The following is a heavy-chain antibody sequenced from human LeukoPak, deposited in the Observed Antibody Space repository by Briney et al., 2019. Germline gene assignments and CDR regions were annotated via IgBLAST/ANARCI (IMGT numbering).Heavy chain of an antibody. Sequence: PGGSLRLSCAASGFTFGSYAMHWVRQAPGRGLEYVSTISNNGVNTYYAKSVKGRFTISRDNSKNTLYLQMGSLRAEDMAVYYCARATDSSGFLNVDYWGQGTLVTVSS. CDR3: ARATDSSGFLNVDY. J-gene: IGHJ4*02. CDR1: GFTFGSYA. CDR2: ISNNGVNT. D-gene: IGHD3-22*01. V-gene: IGHV3-64*01.